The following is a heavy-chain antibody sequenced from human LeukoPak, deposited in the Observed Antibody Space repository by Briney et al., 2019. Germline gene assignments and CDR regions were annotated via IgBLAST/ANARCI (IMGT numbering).Heavy chain of an antibody. Sequence: TGGSLRLSCAPSGFTFSSYWMHWVRQAPGKGLVWVSRINSDGSSTSYADSVKGRFTISRDNAKNTLYLQMNSLRAEDTAVYYCARRPEIYYYYGMDVWGKGTTVTVSS. V-gene: IGHV3-74*01. D-gene: IGHD5-24*01. CDR2: INSDGSST. CDR1: GFTFSSYW. J-gene: IGHJ6*04. CDR3: ARRPEIYYYYGMDV.